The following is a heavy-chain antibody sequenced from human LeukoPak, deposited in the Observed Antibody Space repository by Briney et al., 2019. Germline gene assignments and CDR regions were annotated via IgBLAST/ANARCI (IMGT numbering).Heavy chain of an antibody. CDR3: ARDNWGSLDY. Sequence: SETLFLTCTVSGSSISSHSWGWIRQPPGKGLEWIGYDSNNGNINYNPALKSRVTISVDTSKRQISLNLRSVTAADTAVYYCARDNWGSLDYWGQGTLVTVSS. J-gene: IGHJ4*02. CDR1: GSSISSHS. D-gene: IGHD7-27*01. CDR2: DSNNGNI. V-gene: IGHV4-59*11.